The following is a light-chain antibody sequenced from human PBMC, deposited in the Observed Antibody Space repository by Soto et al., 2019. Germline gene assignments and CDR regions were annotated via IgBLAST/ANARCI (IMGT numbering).Light chain of an antibody. V-gene: IGLV2-14*01. Sequence: QLVLTQPPSASGTPGQGVTISCSGSTSNIGSNYVYWYQQHPGKAPKLLIYEVGNRPSGVSNRFSGSKSGNTASLTVSGLQAEDEADYYCSSYRSNTTLLVFGGGTKLTVL. CDR1: TSNIGSNY. J-gene: IGLJ2*01. CDR3: SSYRSNTTLLV. CDR2: EVG.